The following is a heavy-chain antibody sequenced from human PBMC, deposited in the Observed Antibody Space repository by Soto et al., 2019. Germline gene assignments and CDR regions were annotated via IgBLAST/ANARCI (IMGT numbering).Heavy chain of an antibody. CDR3: AKQVREDTSSPYYFDY. D-gene: IGHD3-16*01. Sequence: GGSLRLSCAGSGFTFRNYAMSWVRQAPGKGLEWVSAISSAVNTYYADSVTGRFTISRDNSKNTLSLQMNSLRAEDTAVYYCAKQVREDTSSPYYFDYWAKGTLVPVS. J-gene: IGHJ4*02. CDR2: ISSAVNT. V-gene: IGHV3-23*01. CDR1: GFTFRNYA.